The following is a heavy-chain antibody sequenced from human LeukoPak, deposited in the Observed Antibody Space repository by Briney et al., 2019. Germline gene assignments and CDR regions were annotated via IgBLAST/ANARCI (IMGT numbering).Heavy chain of an antibody. D-gene: IGHD2-15*01. Sequence: GGSLRLSCAASGFTFSSYDMHWVRHATGKGLEWVSATGTAGDTYYPGSVRGRFTISRENAKNSLYLHMNSLRAEDTAVYYCAGARVEAPGLPDYWGQGTLVTVSP. CDR2: TGTAGDT. V-gene: IGHV3-13*01. J-gene: IGHJ4*02. CDR3: AGARVEAPGLPDY. CDR1: GFTFSSYD.